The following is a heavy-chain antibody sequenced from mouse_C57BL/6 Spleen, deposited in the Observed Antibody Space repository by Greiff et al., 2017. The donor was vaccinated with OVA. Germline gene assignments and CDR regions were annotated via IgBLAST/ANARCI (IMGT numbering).Heavy chain of an antibody. CDR2: INPNNGGT. J-gene: IGHJ2*01. Sequence: EVQLQQSGPELVKPGASVKMSCKASGYTFTDYNMHWVKQSHGKSLEWIGYINPNNGGTSYNQKFKGKATLTVNKSSSTAYMELSSLTSEDTAVYYYARSNYGSSFDYWGQGTTLTVSS. V-gene: IGHV1-22*01. D-gene: IGHD1-1*01. CDR1: GYTFTDYN. CDR3: ARSNYGSSFDY.